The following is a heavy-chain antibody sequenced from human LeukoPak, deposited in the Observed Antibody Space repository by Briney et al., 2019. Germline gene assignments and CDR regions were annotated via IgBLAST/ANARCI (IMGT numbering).Heavy chain of an antibody. V-gene: IGHV1-24*01. CDR1: GYTLTELS. D-gene: IGHD3-16*02. Sequence: ASVKVSCKVSGYTLTELSMHCVRQAPGKGLEWMGGFDPEDGETIYAQKFQGRVTMTEDTSTDTAYMELSSLRSEDTAVYYCATLYDYVWGSYRPLGYWGQGTLVTVSS. CDR3: ATLYDYVWGSYRPLGY. CDR2: FDPEDGET. J-gene: IGHJ4*02.